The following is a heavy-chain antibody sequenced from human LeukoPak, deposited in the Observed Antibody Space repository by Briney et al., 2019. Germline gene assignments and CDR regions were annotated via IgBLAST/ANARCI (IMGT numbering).Heavy chain of an antibody. Sequence: GGSLRLSCAASGFTFGSYSMNWVRQAPGKGLEWVSYISGSSSDIKYADSVKGRFTISRDDSKNTLYLQMNSLRAEDTAMYYCARGLPPVMKYYFDYWGQGTLVTVSS. CDR3: ARGLPPVMKYYFDY. D-gene: IGHD4-11*01. V-gene: IGHV3-21*05. CDR1: GFTFGSYS. CDR2: ISGSSSDI. J-gene: IGHJ4*02.